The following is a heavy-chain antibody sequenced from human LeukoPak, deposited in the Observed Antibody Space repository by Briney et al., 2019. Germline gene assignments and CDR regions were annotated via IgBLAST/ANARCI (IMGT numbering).Heavy chain of an antibody. D-gene: IGHD2-2*01. Sequence: PSETLSLTCTVSGGSISSGDYYWSWIRQPPGTGLEWVGYIYYSGSTYYNPSLKGRVTISVDTSKNQFSLKLSSVTAADTAVYYCARVVVVPAATGHAFDIWGQGTMVTVSS. CDR3: ARVVVVPAATGHAFDI. J-gene: IGHJ3*02. CDR2: IYYSGST. CDR1: GGSISSGDYY. V-gene: IGHV4-30-4*01.